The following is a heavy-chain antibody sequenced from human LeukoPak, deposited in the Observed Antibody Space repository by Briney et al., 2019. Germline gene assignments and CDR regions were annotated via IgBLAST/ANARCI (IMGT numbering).Heavy chain of an antibody. CDR2: ISGSGGST. D-gene: IGHD6-19*01. CDR3: AKVGSGWYYFDY. CDR1: GFTFSTYW. Sequence: GGSLRLSCAASGFTFSTYWMTWVRQAPGKGLEWVSAISGSGGSTYYADSVKGRFTISRDNSKNTLYLQMNSLRAEDTAVYYCAKVGSGWYYFDYWGQGTLVTVSS. V-gene: IGHV3-23*01. J-gene: IGHJ4*02.